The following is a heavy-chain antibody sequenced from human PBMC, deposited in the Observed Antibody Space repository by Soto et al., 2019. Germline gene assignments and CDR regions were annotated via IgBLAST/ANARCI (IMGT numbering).Heavy chain of an antibody. Sequence: QLQLQESGPGLVKPSETLSLTCTVSGGSISSSSYYWGWIRQPPGKGLEWIGSIYYSGSTYYNPSLMSRVTISVDTSKNQFSLKLSSVTAADTAVYYCARQAARRGFDYWGQGTLVTVSS. CDR2: IYYSGST. J-gene: IGHJ4*02. D-gene: IGHD6-6*01. V-gene: IGHV4-39*01. CDR3: ARQAARRGFDY. CDR1: GGSISSSSYY.